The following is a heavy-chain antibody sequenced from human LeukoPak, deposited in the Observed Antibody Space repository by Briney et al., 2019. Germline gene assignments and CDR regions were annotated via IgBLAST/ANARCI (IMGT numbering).Heavy chain of an antibody. J-gene: IGHJ3*02. CDR3: ARSPRITVVRGVPLDAFDI. D-gene: IGHD3-10*01. Sequence: PGGSLRLSCAASGFTFSSYSMNWVRQAPGKGLEWVSSISSASSYIYYADSVKGRFTISRDNAKNSLYLQMNSLGAEDTAVYYCARSPRITVVRGVPLDAFDIWGQGTMVTVSS. V-gene: IGHV3-21*01. CDR1: GFTFSSYS. CDR2: ISSASSYI.